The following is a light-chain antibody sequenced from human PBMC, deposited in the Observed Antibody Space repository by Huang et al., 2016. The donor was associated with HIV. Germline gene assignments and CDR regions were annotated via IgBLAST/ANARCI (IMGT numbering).Light chain of an antibody. CDR3: QQYGTSPRT. CDR2: GAS. J-gene: IGKJ4*01. CDR1: ENVSKNY. Sequence: EIVLTQSPGTLSLSPGESATLSCRASENVSKNYLVWYQQKPGQPPRLLIYGASSRAAGIPDRFSGSGSGTDFTLPIARLEPEDFAVYYCQQYGTSPRTFGGGTRVEI. V-gene: IGKV3-20*01.